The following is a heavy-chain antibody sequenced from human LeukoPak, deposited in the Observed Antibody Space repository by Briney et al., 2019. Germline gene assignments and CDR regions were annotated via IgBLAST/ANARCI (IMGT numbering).Heavy chain of an antibody. Sequence: PGGSLRLSCAASGFSFSSNSMSWVRQAPGKGLEWVSYISGSSSTIYYADSVKGRFTISRDNAKNSLYLQMNSLRAEDTAVYYCAREGLTGYPFDYWGQGTLVTVSS. V-gene: IGHV3-48*01. D-gene: IGHD3-9*01. CDR1: GFSFSSNS. J-gene: IGHJ4*02. CDR3: AREGLTGYPFDY. CDR2: ISGSSSTI.